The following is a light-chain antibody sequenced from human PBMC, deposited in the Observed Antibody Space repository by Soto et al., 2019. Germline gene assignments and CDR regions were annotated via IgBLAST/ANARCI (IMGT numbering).Light chain of an antibody. CDR1: TGAVTSGYY. J-gene: IGLJ2*01. Sequence: QTVVTQEPSLTVSPGGTVTLTCASSTGAVTSGYYPNWFQQRPGQPPRALIYSTTYKHSWTPARFSGSLLGGKAALTLSAAQPEDEADYYCLLYYGGAQVLFGGGTKLTVL. CDR2: STT. V-gene: IGLV7-43*01. CDR3: LLYYGGAQVL.